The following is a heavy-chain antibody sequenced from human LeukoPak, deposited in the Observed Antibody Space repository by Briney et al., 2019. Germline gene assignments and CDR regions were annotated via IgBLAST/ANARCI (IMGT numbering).Heavy chain of an antibody. V-gene: IGHV3-48*01. J-gene: IGHJ4*02. D-gene: IGHD3-3*01. CDR1: GFTFSTYS. CDR3: ARVSGVAVIDY. CDR2: ISSSSTTI. Sequence: GGSLRLSCAASGFTFSTYSMNWVRQAPGKGLEWVSYISSSSTTIYYADSVKGRFTISRDNAKNSLYLQMNSLRAEDTAVYYCARVSGVAVIDYWGQGALVTVSS.